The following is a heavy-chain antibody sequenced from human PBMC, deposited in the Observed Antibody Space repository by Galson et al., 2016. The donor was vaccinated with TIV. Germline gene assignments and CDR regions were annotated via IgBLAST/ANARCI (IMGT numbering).Heavy chain of an antibody. D-gene: IGHD3-16*01. V-gene: IGHV2-70*11. CDR1: GFSLSATGMS. CDR3: ARMPLPTEYYETSGNSGAFDF. CDR2: IDWDDDI. J-gene: IGHJ3*01. Sequence: PALVKPTQTLTLTCTFSGFSLSATGMSVSWIRQPPGKALEWLARIDWDDDISFSTSLRTSLTISKDTSKNQVVLTMTNMDPVDTATYFCARMPLPTEYYETSGNSGAFDFCGQGTKVTVSS.